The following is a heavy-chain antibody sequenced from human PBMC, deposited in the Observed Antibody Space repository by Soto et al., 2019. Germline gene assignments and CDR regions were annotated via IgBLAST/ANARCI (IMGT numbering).Heavy chain of an antibody. CDR3: ARMYYDSSGYYYPPRYGMDV. D-gene: IGHD3-22*01. V-gene: IGHV3-53*02. CDR1: GFTVSSNY. CDR2: IYSGGST. Sequence: EVQLVETGGGLIQPGGSLRLSCAASGFTVSSNYMSWVRQAPGMGLEWVSVIYSGGSTYYADSVKGRFTISRDNSKNTLYLQMNSLRAEDTAVYYWARMYYDSSGYYYPPRYGMDVWGQGTTVTVSS. J-gene: IGHJ6*02.